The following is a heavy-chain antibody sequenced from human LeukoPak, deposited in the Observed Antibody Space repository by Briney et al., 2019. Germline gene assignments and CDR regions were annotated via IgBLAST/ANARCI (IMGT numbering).Heavy chain of an antibody. CDR2: IHPGDSDT. J-gene: IGHJ4*02. CDR3: ARATQYCSSTSCYRGGSNFDY. Sequence: GESLKISCKGSGYSFTSYWIGWVRQMPGKGLEWMGIIHPGDSDTRYSPSFQGQVTISVDKSISTAYLQWSSLKASDTAMYYCARATQYCSSTSCYRGGSNFDYWGQGTLVTVSS. CDR1: GYSFTSYW. V-gene: IGHV5-51*01. D-gene: IGHD2-2*01.